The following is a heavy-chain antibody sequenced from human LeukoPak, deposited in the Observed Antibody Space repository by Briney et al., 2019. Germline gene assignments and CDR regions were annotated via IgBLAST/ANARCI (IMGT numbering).Heavy chain of an antibody. J-gene: IGHJ4*02. CDR3: ARDAADYSYDYKGGYYYHDS. D-gene: IGHD5-12*01. Sequence: SETLSLTSAVSGGSITSGPYYWSWIRPSAGKGLEWIGRISPSGRANYNPSLKSRVTMSLEMSKNQFSLELSSVTAADTAVYYCARDAADYSYDYKGGYYYHDSWGQGTLVTVSS. CDR2: ISPSGRA. V-gene: IGHV4-61*02. CDR1: GGSITSGPYY.